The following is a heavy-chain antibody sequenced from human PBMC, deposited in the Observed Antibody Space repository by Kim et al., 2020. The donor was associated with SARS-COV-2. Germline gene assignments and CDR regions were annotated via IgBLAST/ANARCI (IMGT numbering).Heavy chain of an antibody. J-gene: IGHJ4*02. D-gene: IGHD2-15*01. CDR2: T. Sequence: TYYNPSLKSRVTISVDTSKNQFSLKLSSVTAADTAVYYCARVLVAAAIDYWGQGTLVTVSS. V-gene: IGHV4-30-2*05. CDR3: ARVLVAAAIDY.